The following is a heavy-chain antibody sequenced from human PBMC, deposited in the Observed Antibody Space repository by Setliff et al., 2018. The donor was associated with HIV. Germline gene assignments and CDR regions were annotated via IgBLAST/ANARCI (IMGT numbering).Heavy chain of an antibody. CDR2: ISDDGTIK. J-gene: IGHJ4*02. CDR1: GFTFSNYA. D-gene: IGHD1-26*01. Sequence: GGSLRLSCAASGFTFSNYAIHWVRQAPGKGLDWLALISDDGTIKYYADSVKGRFTSSRDNSKNTLYLQMNSLRAEDTAIYYCARDPRASGSYSYFDYWGLGTLVTVSS. V-gene: IGHV3-30*04. CDR3: ARDPRASGSYSYFDY.